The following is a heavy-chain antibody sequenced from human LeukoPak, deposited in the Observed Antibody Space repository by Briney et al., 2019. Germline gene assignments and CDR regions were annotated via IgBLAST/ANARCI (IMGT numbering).Heavy chain of an antibody. CDR2: INHSGST. D-gene: IGHD2-8*01. J-gene: IGHJ6*03. Sequence: PSETLSLTCAVYGGSFSGYYWSWIRQPPGKGLEWIGEINHSGSTNYNPSLKSRVTISVDTSKNQFSLKLSSVTAADTAVYYCARGGGYCTNGVCRTFYMDVWGKGTTVTVSS. CDR1: GGSFSGYY. V-gene: IGHV4-34*01. CDR3: ARGGGYCTNGVCRTFYMDV.